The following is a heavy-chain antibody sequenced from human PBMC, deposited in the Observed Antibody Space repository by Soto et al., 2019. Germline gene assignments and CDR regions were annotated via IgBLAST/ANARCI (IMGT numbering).Heavy chain of an antibody. J-gene: IGHJ5*02. Sequence: EVQLVESGGGLVQPGGSLSLSCAASGFTFSTYWMHWVRQVPGKGLVWVARINSDGSTTSYADSVKGRFTISRDNAKNTLFMQMNSLRAEDKAVYYCAGGVATLLAWGQGTLVTVSS. D-gene: IGHD5-12*01. CDR3: AGGVATLLA. CDR1: GFTFSTYW. CDR2: INSDGSTT. V-gene: IGHV3-74*01.